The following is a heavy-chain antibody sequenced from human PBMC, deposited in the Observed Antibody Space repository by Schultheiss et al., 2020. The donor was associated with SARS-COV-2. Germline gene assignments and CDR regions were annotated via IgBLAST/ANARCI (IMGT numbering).Heavy chain of an antibody. J-gene: IGHJ6*02. CDR1: GFTFSSYE. CDR2: ISSSGSTI. Sequence: GGSLRLSCAASGFTFSSYEMNWVRQAPGKGLEWVSYISSSGSTIYYADSVKGRFTISRDNAKNSLYLQMNSLRAEDTAVYYCARESGSPRGYYYGMDVWGQGTTVTVSS. D-gene: IGHD3-10*01. V-gene: IGHV3-48*03. CDR3: ARESGSPRGYYYGMDV.